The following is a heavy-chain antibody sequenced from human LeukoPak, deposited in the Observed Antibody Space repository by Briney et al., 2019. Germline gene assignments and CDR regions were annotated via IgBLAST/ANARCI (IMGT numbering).Heavy chain of an antibody. D-gene: IGHD3-10*01. J-gene: IGHJ4*02. V-gene: IGHV4-59*01. Sequence: PSETLSLTCTVSGGSISSYYWSWIRQPPRKGLEWIGYIYYSGSTNYNPSLKSRVTISVDTSKNQFSLKLSSVTAADTAVYYCARDSDYGSGSYLLDYWGQGTLVTVSS. CDR2: IYYSGST. CDR1: GGSISSYY. CDR3: ARDSDYGSGSYLLDY.